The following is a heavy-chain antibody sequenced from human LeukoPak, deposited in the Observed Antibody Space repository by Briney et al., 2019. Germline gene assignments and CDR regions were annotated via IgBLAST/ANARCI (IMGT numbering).Heavy chain of an antibody. CDR3: ASSVGSTDY. J-gene: IGHJ4*02. CDR1: GFTVSSNY. Sequence: GSLRLSCAASGFTVSSNYMTWVRQSPGKGLEWIGEINHRGSTNLNPSLKSRVTLSVDTSKYQFSLKLTSVAAADAAVYYCASSVGSTDYWGQGTLVTVSS. V-gene: IGHV4-34*01. CDR2: INHRGST. D-gene: IGHD1-26*01.